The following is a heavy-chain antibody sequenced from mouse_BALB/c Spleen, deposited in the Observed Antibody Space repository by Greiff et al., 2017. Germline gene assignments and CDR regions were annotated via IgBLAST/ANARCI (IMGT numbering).Heavy chain of an antibody. D-gene: IGHD2-1*01. CDR1: GYSITSDYA. CDR2: ISYSGST. Sequence: EVQLQESGPGLVKPSQSLSLTCTVTGYSITSDYAWNWIRQFPGNKLEWMGYISYSGSTSYNPSLKSRISITRDTSKNQFFLQLNSVTTEDTATYYCARFYYGNYEGYYFDYWGQGTTLTVSS. J-gene: IGHJ2*01. CDR3: ARFYYGNYEGYYFDY. V-gene: IGHV3-2*02.